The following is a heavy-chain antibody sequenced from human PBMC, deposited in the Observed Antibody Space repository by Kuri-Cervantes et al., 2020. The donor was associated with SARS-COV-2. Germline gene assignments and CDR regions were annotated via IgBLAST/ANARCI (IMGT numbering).Heavy chain of an antibody. CDR3: AKDSNHLYCNSTSCYLLNYYYGMDV. CDR1: GFTFSTYA. D-gene: IGHD2-2*01. J-gene: IGHJ6*02. CDR2: ISYDGSNK. V-gene: IGHV3-30*07. Sequence: GESLKISCAASGFTFSTYAMHWVRQAPGKGLEWVAVISYDGSNKYYADSVKGRFTISRDNSKNTLYLQMNSLRAEDTAVYYCAKDSNHLYCNSTSCYLLNYYYGMDVWGQGTTVTVSS.